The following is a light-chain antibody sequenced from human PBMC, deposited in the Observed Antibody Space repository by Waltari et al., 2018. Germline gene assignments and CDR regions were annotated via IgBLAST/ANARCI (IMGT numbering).Light chain of an antibody. Sequence: HSALTQPASVSGSPGQSITISCAGTSSDVGAYNFVCWYQHHPGKAPKLIIFEVHNRPSGVSDRFPASESGDTASLTISGLQPEDEADYYCSSYTASNILLFGGGTKLTVL. CDR1: SSDVGAYNF. CDR3: SSYTASNILL. J-gene: IGLJ2*01. V-gene: IGLV2-14*01. CDR2: EVH.